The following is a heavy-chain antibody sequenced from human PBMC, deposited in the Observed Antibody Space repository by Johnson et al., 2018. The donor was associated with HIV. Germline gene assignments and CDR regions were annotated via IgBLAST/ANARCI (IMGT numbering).Heavy chain of an antibody. D-gene: IGHD4-17*01. J-gene: IGHJ3*02. Sequence: QVQLVDSRGGVLQPGMSLRLSCAASGFTFSSYAMHWVRQAPGKGLEWVALISYDGSNKYYADSVKGRFTISRDNSKNTLYLQMNSLRAEDTAVYYCARALTTDAFDIWGQGTMVTVSS. CDR3: ARALTTDAFDI. V-gene: IGHV3-30-3*01. CDR2: ISYDGSNK. CDR1: GFTFSSYA.